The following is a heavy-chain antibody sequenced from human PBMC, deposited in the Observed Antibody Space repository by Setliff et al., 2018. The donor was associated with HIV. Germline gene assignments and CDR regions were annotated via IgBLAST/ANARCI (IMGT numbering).Heavy chain of an antibody. CDR1: GFTFSTYA. D-gene: IGHD3-10*01. Sequence: PGGSLRLSCAASGFTFSTYAMHWVRQAPGKGLEWVAVISYDGSNKYYADSVKGRFTISRDNSKNTLYLQMNSLRADDTAVYYCAKEGSTLVRGVIRGYYFDYWGQGTLVTVSS. CDR3: AKEGSTLVRGVIRGYYFDY. V-gene: IGHV3-30-3*01. J-gene: IGHJ4*02. CDR2: ISYDGSNK.